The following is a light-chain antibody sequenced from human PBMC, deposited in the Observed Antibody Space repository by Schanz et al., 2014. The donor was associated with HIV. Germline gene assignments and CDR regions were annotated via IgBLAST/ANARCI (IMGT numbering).Light chain of an antibody. CDR2: ATS. CDR1: QGIGSS. V-gene: IGKV1-39*01. J-gene: IGKJ2*01. CDR3: QQSYTTPPGT. Sequence: IQLTQSPSSLSASVGDRVTITCRASQGIGSSLAWYQQKPGKAPKLLIYATSILQSGVPSRFSGSGSGTDFTLTISSLQPEDFATYYCQQSYTTPPGTFGQGTKLEIK.